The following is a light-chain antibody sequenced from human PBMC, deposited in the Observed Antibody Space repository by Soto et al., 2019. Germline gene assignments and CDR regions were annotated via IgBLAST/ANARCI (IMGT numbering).Light chain of an antibody. CDR1: QSISSW. CDR3: VPANSHAR. J-gene: IGKJ1*01. Sequence: MAQSPSAVSAIIGDRVTITCRASQSISSWLAWYQQKPGKAPKFLIYDASSLESGVPSRFSGSGSGTEFTLTFCSLAQDGLPTKYCVPANSHARFGQGTKL. CDR2: DAS. V-gene: IGKV1-5*01.